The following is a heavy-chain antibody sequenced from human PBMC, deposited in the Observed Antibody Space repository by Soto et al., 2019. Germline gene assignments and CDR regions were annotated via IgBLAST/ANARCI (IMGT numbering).Heavy chain of an antibody. D-gene: IGHD2-2*01. CDR2: TSNSGST. Sequence: QVQLQESGPGLVKPSQTLSLTCTVSGGSITSSGYYWSWIRQHPGEGLEWIGFTSNSGSTSYNPSLKRRVTISVDPPSNPCSLNLKSVTTAATAVYYCARGGGSTKVDYWGQGTLVNVSP. V-gene: IGHV4-31*03. CDR3: ARGGGSTKVDY. J-gene: IGHJ4*02. CDR1: GGSITSSGYY.